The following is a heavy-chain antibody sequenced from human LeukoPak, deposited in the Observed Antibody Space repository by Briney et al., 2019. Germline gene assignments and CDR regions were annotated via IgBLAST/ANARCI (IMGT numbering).Heavy chain of an antibody. CDR1: GFTFSSYG. Sequence: GRSLRLSCAASGFTFSSYGMHCVRQAPGKGLEWVAVISYDGSNKYYADSVKGRFTISRDNSKNTLYLQMNSLRAEDTAVYYCAKDPSPQLGAEYFQHWGQGTLVTVSS. J-gene: IGHJ1*01. D-gene: IGHD6-13*01. V-gene: IGHV3-30*18. CDR2: ISYDGSNK. CDR3: AKDPSPQLGAEYFQH.